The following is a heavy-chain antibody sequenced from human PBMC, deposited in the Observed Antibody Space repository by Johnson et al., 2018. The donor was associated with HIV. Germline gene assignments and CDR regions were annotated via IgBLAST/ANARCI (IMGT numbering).Heavy chain of an antibody. D-gene: IGHD6-6*01. Sequence: VQLVESGGGLVQPGRSLRLSCAASGFTFDDYAMHWVRPAPGQGLAWVSGISWNSGSIGYADSVKGRFTISRDNAKNSLYLQMNSLRAEDTALYYCAKDMAARTFDAFDIWGQGTMVTVSS. J-gene: IGHJ3*02. V-gene: IGHV3-9*01. CDR2: ISWNSGSI. CDR1: GFTFDDYA. CDR3: AKDMAARTFDAFDI.